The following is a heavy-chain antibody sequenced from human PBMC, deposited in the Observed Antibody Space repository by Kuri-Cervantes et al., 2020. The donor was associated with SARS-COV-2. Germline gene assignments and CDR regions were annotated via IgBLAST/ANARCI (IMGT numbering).Heavy chain of an antibody. D-gene: IGHD2-2*02. J-gene: IGHJ5*02. CDR2: INHSGST. Sequence: GSLRLSCAASGFTFSSYWMTWVRQAPGKGLEWIGEINHSGSTNYNPSLKSRVTISVDTSKNQFSLKLSSVTAADTAVYYCASEGVDPRYCSSTSCYTPSWFDPWGQGTLVTVSS. CDR3: ASEGVDPRYCSSTSCYTPSWFDP. CDR1: GFTFSSYW. V-gene: IGHV4-34*01.